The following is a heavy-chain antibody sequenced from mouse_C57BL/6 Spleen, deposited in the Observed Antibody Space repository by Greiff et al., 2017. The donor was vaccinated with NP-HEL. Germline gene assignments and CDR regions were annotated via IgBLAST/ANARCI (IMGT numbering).Heavy chain of an antibody. CDR1: GYTFTSYW. D-gene: IGHD1-1*01. CDR3: AKGLYYYGSSLNWFDY. Sequence: QVQLQQPGAELVKPGASVKMSCKASGYTFTSYWITWVKQRPGQGLEWIGDIYPGSGSTNYNEKFKSKATLTVDTSSSTAYMQLSSLTSEDSAVYDCAKGLYYYGSSLNWFDYWGQGTTLTVSS. CDR2: IYPGSGST. J-gene: IGHJ2*01. V-gene: IGHV1-55*01.